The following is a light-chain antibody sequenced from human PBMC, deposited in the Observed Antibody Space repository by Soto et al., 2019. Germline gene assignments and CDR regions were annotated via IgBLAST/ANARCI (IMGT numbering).Light chain of an antibody. V-gene: IGKV1-5*01. J-gene: IGKJ1*01. CDR2: DAS. CDR1: QSISSY. Sequence: DIQMTQSPSSRSASVGDRVTITCRASQSISSYLNWYQQKPGKAPKLLIYDASSLESGVPSRFSGSGSGTEFTLTISSLQPDDFATYYCQQYNSYSRTFGQGTKVDIK. CDR3: QQYNSYSRT.